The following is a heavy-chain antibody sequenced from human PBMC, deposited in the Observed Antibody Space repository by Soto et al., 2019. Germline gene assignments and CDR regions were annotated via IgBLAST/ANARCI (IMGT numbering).Heavy chain of an antibody. Sequence: ASVKVSCKASGYTFTGYYMHWVRQAPGQGLEWMGWINPNSGGTNYAQKFQGWVTMTRDTSISTAYMELSRLRSDDTAVYYCARAVTVTTFDYWGQRTLVTVSS. J-gene: IGHJ4*02. CDR1: GYTFTGYY. V-gene: IGHV1-2*04. D-gene: IGHD4-17*01. CDR2: INPNSGGT. CDR3: ARAVTVTTFDY.